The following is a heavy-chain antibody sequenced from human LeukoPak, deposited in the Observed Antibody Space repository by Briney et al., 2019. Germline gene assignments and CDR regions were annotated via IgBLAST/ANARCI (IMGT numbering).Heavy chain of an antibody. J-gene: IGHJ5*02. CDR1: GYTFTSYG. CDR2: ISAYNGNT. CDR3: ARDEARIAAAGNWFDP. D-gene: IGHD6-13*01. V-gene: IGHV1-18*01. Sequence: GASVKVSCKASGYTFTSYGISWVRQAPGQGLEWMGWISAYNGNTNYAQKLQGRVTMTTDTSTSTAYMELRSLRSDDTAVYYCARDEARIAAAGNWFDPWGQGTLVTVSS.